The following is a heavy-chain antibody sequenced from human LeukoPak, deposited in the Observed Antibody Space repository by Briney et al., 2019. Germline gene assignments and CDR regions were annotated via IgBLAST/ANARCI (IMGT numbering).Heavy chain of an antibody. CDR1: GYAFNSHG. J-gene: IGHJ4*02. Sequence: QSGGSLRLSCAASGYAFNSHGLTWVRQAPGKGLEGVSTINGPGDNPYYAESVKGRFTISRENSKNTLYLQMHSLRAEDTAIYYCAKVSVCYGCYLDFWGQGTLVTVS. D-gene: IGHD3-16*01. V-gene: IGHV3-23*01. CDR2: INGPGDNP. CDR3: AKVSVCYGCYLDF.